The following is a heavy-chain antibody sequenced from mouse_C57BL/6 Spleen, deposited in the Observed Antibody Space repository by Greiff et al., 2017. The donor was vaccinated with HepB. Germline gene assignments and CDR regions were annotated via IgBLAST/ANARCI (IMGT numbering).Heavy chain of an antibody. CDR3: ARGRIYYGRSYRYFDY. CDR2: IDPSGSET. CDR1: GYTFTSYW. V-gene: IGHV1-52*01. Sequence: QVQLQQPGAELVRPGSSVKLSCKASGYTFTSYWMHWVKQRPIQGLEWIGNIDPSGSETHYNQKFKDKATLTVDKSSSTAYMQLSSLTSADSAVYDCARGRIYYGRSYRYFDYWGKGTTVTVSS. D-gene: IGHD1-1*01. J-gene: IGHJ1*03.